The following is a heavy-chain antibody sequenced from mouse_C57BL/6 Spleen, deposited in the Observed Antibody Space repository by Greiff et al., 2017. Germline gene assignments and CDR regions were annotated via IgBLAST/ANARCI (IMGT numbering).Heavy chain of an antibody. CDR2: ISSGSGTI. CDR1: GFTFSDYG. CDR3: ARGGNYYFDY. D-gene: IGHD2-1*01. V-gene: IGHV5-17*01. J-gene: IGHJ2*01. Sequence: EVNLVESGGGLVKPGGSLKLSCAASGFTFSDYGMHWVRQAPGKGLEWVGYISSGSGTIYYADTVTGRFTIPSDNAKNTLFLQMTSLRSYDTAMYYCARGGNYYFDYWGQGTTLTVSS.